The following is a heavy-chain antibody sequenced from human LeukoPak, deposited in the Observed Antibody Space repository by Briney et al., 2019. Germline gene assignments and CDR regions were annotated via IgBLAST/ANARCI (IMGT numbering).Heavy chain of an antibody. D-gene: IGHD5-18*01. V-gene: IGHV3-20*02. Sequence: GGSLRLSFAASGFTFDDYGMSWVRQAPGKGLEWVSGINWNGGSTGYADSVKGRFTISRDNAKNSLYLQMNSLRAEDTALYHCARAWIQLWFNWFDPWAREPWSPSPQ. J-gene: IGHJ5*02. CDR2: INWNGGST. CDR1: GFTFDDYG. CDR3: ARAWIQLWFNWFDP.